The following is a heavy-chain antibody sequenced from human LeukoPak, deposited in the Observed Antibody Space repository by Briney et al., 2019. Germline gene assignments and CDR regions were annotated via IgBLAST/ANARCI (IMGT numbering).Heavy chain of an antibody. J-gene: IGHJ3*02. CDR3: ARDRRELRRLDAFDI. Sequence: GASVEVSCKASGYTFTNFHIHWVRQAPGQGLEWMGIINPSGGSTRYAQKFQGRVIMTRDTSTTTVYMDLHRLTSEDAAVYYCARDRRELRRLDAFDIWGQGTMVTVSS. V-gene: IGHV1-46*01. CDR1: GYTFTNFH. CDR2: INPSGGST. D-gene: IGHD1-26*01.